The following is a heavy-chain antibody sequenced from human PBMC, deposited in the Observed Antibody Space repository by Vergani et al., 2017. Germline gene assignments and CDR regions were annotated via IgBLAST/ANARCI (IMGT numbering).Heavy chain of an antibody. CDR2: IKSKTDGGTT. D-gene: IGHD5-18*01. CDR3: AREGYSYGPTIDY. CDR1: GFTFSNAW. Sequence: EVQLVESGGDLVKPGGSLRLSCAASGFTFSNAWMNWVRQAPGKGLEWVGRIKSKTDGGTTDYAAPVKGRFTSARDNAKNSLYLQMNSLRAEYTAVYYCAREGYSYGPTIDYWGQGTLVTVSS. J-gene: IGHJ4*02. V-gene: IGHV3-15*01.